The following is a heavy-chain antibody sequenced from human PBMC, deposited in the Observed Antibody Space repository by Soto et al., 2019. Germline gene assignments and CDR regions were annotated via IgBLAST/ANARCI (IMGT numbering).Heavy chain of an antibody. V-gene: IGHV1-69*13. CDR2: TIPIFGTA. CDR3: ATEWGNYGMDV. CDR1: GGTFSSYA. J-gene: IGHJ6*04. Sequence: ASVKVSCKASGGTFSSYAISWVRQAPGKALECMGATIPIFGTANYAQKFQVRATITADESTITAYMELSSLSSEDTAVDCCATEWGNYGMDVWGKGTTVTVSS. D-gene: IGHD2-8*01.